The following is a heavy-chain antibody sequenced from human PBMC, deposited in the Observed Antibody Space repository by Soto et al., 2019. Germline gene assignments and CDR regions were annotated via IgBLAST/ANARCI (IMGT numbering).Heavy chain of an antibody. D-gene: IGHD4-17*01. CDR3: VRDRLTVTGTKCFDY. V-gene: IGHV1-18*01. Sequence: QVQLVPSGAEAKKPGASVTLSCRPSGYSYTTFGLSWVRQAPGQGIEWMGWMSSQSGKTDSSQKLQSRVTMTTDTFVRPAHMDLRSMNSAATAVYVCVRDRLTVTGTKCFDYWGQGTLVTVSS. CDR1: GYSYTTFG. J-gene: IGHJ4*02. CDR2: MSSQSGKT.